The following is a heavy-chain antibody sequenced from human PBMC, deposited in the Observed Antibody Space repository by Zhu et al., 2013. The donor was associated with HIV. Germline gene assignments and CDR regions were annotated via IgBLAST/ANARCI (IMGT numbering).Heavy chain of an antibody. CDR2: INPNSGGT. D-gene: IGHD2-2*01. CDR3: ARSPALLPAVYNGDGFDI. Sequence: QVQLVQSGAEMKQPGASVKVSCKASGYTFTDYYIHWVRLAPGQGLEWMGWINPNSGGTNYGQKFQGRVTMTRDTSISTAYMDLSRLRSDDTAVYYCARSPALLPAVYNGDGFDIWGQGTMVTVSS. V-gene: IGHV1-2*02. J-gene: IGHJ3*02. CDR1: GYTFTDYY.